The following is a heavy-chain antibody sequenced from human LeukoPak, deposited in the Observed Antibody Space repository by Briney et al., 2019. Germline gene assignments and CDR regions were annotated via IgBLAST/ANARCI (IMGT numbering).Heavy chain of an antibody. CDR3: ARLSYCGGDCHYNSYFDF. V-gene: IGHV5-51*01. Sequence: GESLKISCKASGYRFTTYWIAWVRQMPGKSLEWMGIIYPGDSETRYSPSFHGQVTISADKSISTAYLQRSSLQASDSAMYYCARLSYCGGDCHYNSYFDFWGQGTLVSVSS. J-gene: IGHJ4*02. CDR2: IYPGDSET. D-gene: IGHD2-21*02. CDR1: GYRFTTYW.